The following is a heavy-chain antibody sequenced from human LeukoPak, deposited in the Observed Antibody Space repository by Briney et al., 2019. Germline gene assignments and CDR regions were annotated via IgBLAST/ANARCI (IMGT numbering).Heavy chain of an antibody. CDR3: ARDSSSWYSLQYFQH. CDR1: GFTFSSYS. CDR2: ISSSSSYI. V-gene: IGHV3-21*01. J-gene: IGHJ1*01. D-gene: IGHD6-13*01. Sequence: GGSLRLSCAASGFTFSSYSMNWVRQAPGKGLEWVLSISSSSSYIYYADSVKGRFTISRDNAKNSLYLQMNSLRAEDTAVYYCARDSSSWYSLQYFQHWGQGTLVTVSS.